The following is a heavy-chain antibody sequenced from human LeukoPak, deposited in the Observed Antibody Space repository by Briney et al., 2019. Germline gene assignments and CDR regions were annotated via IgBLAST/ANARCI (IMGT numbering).Heavy chain of an antibody. Sequence: SVKVSCKASGYTFTSYYMHWVRQAPGQGLEWMGRIIPILGVANYAQKFQGRVTITADKSTSTAYMELSSLRSEDTAVYYCAREAIFGVVIIKGNWFDPWGQGTLVTVSS. CDR2: IIPILGVA. V-gene: IGHV1-69*04. CDR3: AREAIFGVVIIKGNWFDP. D-gene: IGHD3-3*01. J-gene: IGHJ5*02. CDR1: GYTFTSYY.